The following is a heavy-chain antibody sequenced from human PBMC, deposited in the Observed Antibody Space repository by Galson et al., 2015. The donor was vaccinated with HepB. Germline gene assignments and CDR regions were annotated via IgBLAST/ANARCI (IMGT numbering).Heavy chain of an antibody. CDR1: GFTFSSYA. CDR3: ARATVGGPYYFDY. J-gene: IGHJ4*02. CDR2: ISGSGGST. V-gene: IGHV3-23*01. Sequence: SLRLSCAASGFTFSSYAMSWVRQAPGKGLEWVSAISGSGGSTYYADSVKGRFTISRDNSKNTLYLQMNSLRAEDTAVYYCARATVGGPYYFDYWGQGTLVTVSS. D-gene: IGHD4-17*01.